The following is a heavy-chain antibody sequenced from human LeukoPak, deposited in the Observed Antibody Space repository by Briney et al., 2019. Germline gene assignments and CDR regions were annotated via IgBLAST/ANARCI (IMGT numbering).Heavy chain of an antibody. Sequence: SETLSLTCTVSGGSISSYYWSWIRQPPGKRLEWIGYIYYSGSTNYNPSLKSRVTISVDTSKNQFSLKLSSVTAADTAVYYCARLVWWPAAMDGWYFDLWGRGTLVTVSS. CDR2: IYYSGST. CDR1: GGSISSYY. D-gene: IGHD2-2*01. J-gene: IGHJ2*01. CDR3: ARLVWWPAAMDGWYFDL. V-gene: IGHV4-59*01.